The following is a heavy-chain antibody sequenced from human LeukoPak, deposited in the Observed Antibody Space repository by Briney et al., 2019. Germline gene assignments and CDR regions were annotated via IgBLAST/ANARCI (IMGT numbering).Heavy chain of an antibody. CDR3: ARMGSSSSWPFDY. CDR2: INAGNGNR. Sequence: GASVKVSCKASGYTFTSYTIHWVRQAPGQRLEWMGWINAGNGNRKYSQEFQDRVTITRDTSASTAYMELSSLRSEDTAVYYCARMGSSSSWPFDYWGQGTLVTVSS. V-gene: IGHV1-3*03. CDR1: GYTFTSYT. J-gene: IGHJ4*02. D-gene: IGHD6-13*01.